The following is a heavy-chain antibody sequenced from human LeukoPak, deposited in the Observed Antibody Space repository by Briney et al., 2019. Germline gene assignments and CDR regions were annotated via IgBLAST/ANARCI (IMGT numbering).Heavy chain of an antibody. CDR1: GYSFPSDW. D-gene: IGHD6-6*01. CDR3: ARRGRSSSNFDF. V-gene: IGHV5-10-1*01. CDR2: IDPTDSYT. Sequence: GESLKISCKGSGYSFPSDWIGWVRQMPGKGLEWMGMIDPTDSYTNYSPSFQGHVTISTDKSISTAYLQWSSLKASDTAIYYCARRGRSSSNFDFWGQGTLVTVSS. J-gene: IGHJ4*02.